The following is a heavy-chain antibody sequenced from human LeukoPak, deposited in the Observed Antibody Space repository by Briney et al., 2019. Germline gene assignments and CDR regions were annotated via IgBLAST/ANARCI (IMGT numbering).Heavy chain of an antibody. J-gene: IGHJ4*02. CDR2: ISGSGRDT. CDR3: AKDSYYDISTGFYPDY. V-gene: IGHV3-23*01. CDR1: GFTFNNHA. Sequence: GGSLRLSCAASGFTFNNHAMTWVRQVPGKGLQWVSSISGSGRDTYYADSVKGRFAVSRDNSQNTVYLQMSSLRADDTAVYYCAKDSYYDISTGFYPDYWGQGTLVTVSS. D-gene: IGHD3-9*01.